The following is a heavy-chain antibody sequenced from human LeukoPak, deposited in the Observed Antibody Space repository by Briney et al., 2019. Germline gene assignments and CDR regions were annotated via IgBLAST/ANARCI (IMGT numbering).Heavy chain of an antibody. J-gene: IGHJ5*01. CDR2: IKEDGSEE. Sequence: SEGSLRLSCAASGFTFSSYWMSWVRRAPGIGLEWLANIKEDGSEEFYVDSVKGRFTISRDNAKNSLSLQMNSLRVEDTAVYYCARIYCSRGSCYSSNWFDSWGQGTLVTVSS. CDR1: GFTFSSYW. CDR3: ARIYCSRGSCYSSNWFDS. V-gene: IGHV3-7*05. D-gene: IGHD2-15*01.